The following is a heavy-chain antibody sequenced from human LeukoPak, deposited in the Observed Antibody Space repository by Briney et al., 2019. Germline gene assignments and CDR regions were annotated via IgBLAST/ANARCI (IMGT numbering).Heavy chain of an antibody. Sequence: SETLSLTCTVSGGSISSSSYYWGWIRQPPGKGLEWIGSIYYSGSTYYNPSLKSRVTISVDTSKNQFSLKLSSVTAADTAVYYCARGEKALAGWFGELLYRNWFDPWGQGTLVTVSS. D-gene: IGHD3-10*01. V-gene: IGHV4-39*01. J-gene: IGHJ5*02. CDR2: IYYSGST. CDR3: ARGEKALAGWFGELLYRNWFDP. CDR1: GGSISSSSYY.